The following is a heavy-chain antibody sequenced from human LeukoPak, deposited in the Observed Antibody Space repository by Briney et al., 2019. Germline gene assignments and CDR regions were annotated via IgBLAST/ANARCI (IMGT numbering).Heavy chain of an antibody. CDR1: GYTFTNYD. Sequence: GASVKVSCKASGYTFTNYDINWVRQAAGQGLEWMGWMNPNSGDTGYVEKFQGRVTMTGDTSMNTAYMELSSLRSEDTAVYYCTRSGFGGGVHFDYWGQGTPVTVSS. CDR2: MNPNSGDT. D-gene: IGHD3-16*01. V-gene: IGHV1-8*01. CDR3: TRSGFGGGVHFDY. J-gene: IGHJ4*02.